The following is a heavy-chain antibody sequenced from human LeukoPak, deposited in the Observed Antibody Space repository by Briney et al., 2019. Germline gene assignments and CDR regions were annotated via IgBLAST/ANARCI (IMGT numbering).Heavy chain of an antibody. Sequence: ASVKVSRMASGYSFTSYGISWVRQAPGQGLEWMGWISAYNGNTNYAQKLQGRVTMTTDTSTSTAYMELRSLRSDDTAVYYCARVRQHTHSDYWGQGTLVTVSS. CDR3: ARVRQHTHSDY. CDR2: ISAYNGNT. D-gene: IGHD5-18*01. J-gene: IGHJ4*02. V-gene: IGHV1-18*01. CDR1: GYSFTSYG.